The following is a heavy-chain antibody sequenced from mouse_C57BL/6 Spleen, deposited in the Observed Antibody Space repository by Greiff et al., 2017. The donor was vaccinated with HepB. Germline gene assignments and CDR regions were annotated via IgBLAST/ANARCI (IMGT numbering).Heavy chain of an antibody. CDR1: GYAFSSSW. J-gene: IGHJ3*01. CDR2: IYPGDGDT. D-gene: IGHD2-1*01. V-gene: IGHV1-82*01. Sequence: VQLQQSGPELVKPGASVKISCKASGYAFSSSWMNWVKQRPGKGLEWIGRIYPGDGDTNYNGKFKGKATLTANKSSSTAYMQLSSLTSEDYAVYFCARGDGTPFAYWGQGTLVTVSA. CDR3: ARGDGTPFAY.